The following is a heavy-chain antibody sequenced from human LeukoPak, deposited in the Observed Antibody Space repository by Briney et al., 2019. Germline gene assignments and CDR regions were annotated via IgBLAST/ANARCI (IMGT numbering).Heavy chain of an antibody. V-gene: IGHV4-4*07. J-gene: IGHJ4*02. CDR3: ARVDLRAAYFDY. CDR2: IYTSGST. D-gene: IGHD2-15*01. CDR1: GGSISSYY. Sequence: SETLSLTCTVSGGSISSYYWSWIRQPAGKGLEWVGRIYTSGSTGYNPSLKSRVTMSVDTSKNQFSLKLSSVTAADTAVYYCARVDLRAAYFDYWGQGTLVTVSS.